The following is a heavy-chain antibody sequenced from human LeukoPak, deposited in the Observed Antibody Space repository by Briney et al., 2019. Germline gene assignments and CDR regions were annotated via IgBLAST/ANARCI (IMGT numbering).Heavy chain of an antibody. CDR2: ISYDGSNK. V-gene: IGHV3-30*18. CDR3: AKDVAGGSYYPLDY. D-gene: IGHD1-26*01. Sequence: GGSLRLSCAASVFTFSSYGMHCVRQAPGKGLEWVAVISYDGSNKYYADSVKGRFTISRDNSKNTLYLQMNSLRAEDTAVYYCAKDVAGGSYYPLDYWGQGTLVTVSS. CDR1: VFTFSSYG. J-gene: IGHJ4*02.